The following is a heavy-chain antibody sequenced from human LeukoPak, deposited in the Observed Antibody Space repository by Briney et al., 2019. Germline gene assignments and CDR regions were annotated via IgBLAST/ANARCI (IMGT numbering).Heavy chain of an antibody. D-gene: IGHD3-3*01. CDR2: IIPIFGTA. CDR1: GGTFSSYA. CDR3: AATPDYDFWSGYFSA. J-gene: IGHJ4*02. V-gene: IGHV1-69*05. Sequence: SVKVSCKASGGTFSSYAISWVRQAPGQGLEWMGRIIPIFGTANYAQKFQGRVTITTDESTSTAYMELSSLRAEDTAVYYCAATPDYDFWSGYFSAWGQGTLVTVSS.